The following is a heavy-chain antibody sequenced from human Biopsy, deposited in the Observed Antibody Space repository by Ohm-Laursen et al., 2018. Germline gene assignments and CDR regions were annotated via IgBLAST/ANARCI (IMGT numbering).Heavy chain of an antibody. CDR3: ARDYDTSGYYYGS. D-gene: IGHD3-22*01. CDR2: LFYRGNP. J-gene: IGHJ5*02. V-gene: IGHV4-39*01. CDR1: GGSISNNNSY. Sequence: SETLSLPCSVSGGSISNNNSYWGWIRQPPGKGLAWLGRLFYRGNPHYTPSLKSRINISVDTSKNLFSLKLNSVTAADTAVYYCARDYDTSGYYYGSWGQGTLVTVSS.